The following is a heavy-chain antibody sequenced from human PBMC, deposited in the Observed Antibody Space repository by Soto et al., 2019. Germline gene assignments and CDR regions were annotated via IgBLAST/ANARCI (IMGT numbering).Heavy chain of an antibody. D-gene: IGHD3-16*01. CDR1: GYTFTSYA. V-gene: IGHV1-3*01. Sequence: QVQLVQSGAEVKKPGASVKVCCKASGYTFTSYAMHSVRQAPGQRLEWMGWINAGNGNTKYSQKFQGRVTITRDTSASTAYMELSSLRSEDTAVYYCLIQEGGSWCDPWGQGTLVTVSS. CDR2: INAGNGNT. J-gene: IGHJ5*02. CDR3: LIQEGGSWCDP.